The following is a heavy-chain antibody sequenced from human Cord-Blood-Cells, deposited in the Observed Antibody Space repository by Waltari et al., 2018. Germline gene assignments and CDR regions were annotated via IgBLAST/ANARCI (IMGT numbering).Heavy chain of an antibody. D-gene: IGHD4-4*01. Sequence: QITLKESGPTLVKPTQTLTLTCTFSGFSPSTSGVGVGWIRQPPGQALEWLTLIYWDDDKRYSPSLKSRLTITKDTSKNQVVLTMTNMDPVDTATYYCAHLTVAFDIWGQGTMVTVSS. CDR3: AHLTVAFDI. V-gene: IGHV2-5*02. CDR1: GFSPSTSGVG. CDR2: IYWDDDK. J-gene: IGHJ3*02.